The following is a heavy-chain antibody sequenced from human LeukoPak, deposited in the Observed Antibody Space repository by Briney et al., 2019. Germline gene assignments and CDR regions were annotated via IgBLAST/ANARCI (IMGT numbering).Heavy chain of an antibody. CDR3: ARRAGAYSHPYDY. J-gene: IGHJ4*02. D-gene: IGHD4/OR15-4a*01. V-gene: IGHV3-53*01. Sequence: GGSLRLSCTVSGFTVSSNSVSWVRQAPGKGLEWVSFIYSDNTHYSDSVKGRFTISRDNSKNTLYLQMNSLRAEDTAVYYCARRAGAYSHPYDYWGQGTLVTVSS. CDR1: GFTVSSNS. CDR2: IYSDNT.